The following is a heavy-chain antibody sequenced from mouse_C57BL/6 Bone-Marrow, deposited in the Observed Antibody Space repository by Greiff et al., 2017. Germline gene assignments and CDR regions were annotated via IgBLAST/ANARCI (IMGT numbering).Heavy chain of an antibody. CDR3: ARRGAYDRFAY. CDR2: IYPGDGDT. J-gene: IGHJ3*01. D-gene: IGHD2-12*01. Sequence: QVQLKESGPELVKPGASVKISCKASGYAFSSSWMNWVKQRPGKGLEWIGRIYPGDGDTNYNGKFKGKATLTADKSSSTAYMQRSSLTSEDSAVYFCARRGAYDRFAYWGQGTLVTVSA. CDR1: GYAFSSSW. V-gene: IGHV1-82*01.